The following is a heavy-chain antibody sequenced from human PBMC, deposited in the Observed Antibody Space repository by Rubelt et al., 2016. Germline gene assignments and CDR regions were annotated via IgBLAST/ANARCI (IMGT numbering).Heavy chain of an antibody. Sequence: QVQLQESGPGLVKPSETLSLTCTVSGGSISSYYWSWIRQPPGKGLEWIGYIYYSGSTNYNPSLKSRVTIAVDTSKNQFSLKLSSVTAADTAVYYCATAELTDDAFDIWGQGTMVTVSS. D-gene: IGHD1-14*01. CDR2: IYYSGST. J-gene: IGHJ3*02. CDR1: GGSISSYY. CDR3: ATAELTDDAFDI. V-gene: IGHV4-59*12.